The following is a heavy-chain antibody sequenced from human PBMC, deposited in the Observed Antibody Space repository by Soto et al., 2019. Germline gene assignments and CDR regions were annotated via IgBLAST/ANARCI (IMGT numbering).Heavy chain of an antibody. D-gene: IGHD5-18*01. Sequence: PSETLSLTCTVSGGSISSGDYYWSWIRQPPGKGLEWIGYIYYSGSTYYNPSLRSRLTISVDTSKNQFSLKLSSVTAADTAVYYCAREYTATVPYYFDYWGQGTLVTVSS. V-gene: IGHV4-30-4*01. CDR3: AREYTATVPYYFDY. CDR2: IYYSGST. J-gene: IGHJ4*02. CDR1: GGSISSGDYY.